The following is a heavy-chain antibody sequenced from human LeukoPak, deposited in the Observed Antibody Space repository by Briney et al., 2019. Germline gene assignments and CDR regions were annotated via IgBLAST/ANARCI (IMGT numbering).Heavy chain of an antibody. CDR2: IYYSGST. J-gene: IGHJ4*02. CDR1: GGSVSSGSYY. Sequence: SETLSLTCTVSGGSVSSGSYYWSWIRQPPGKGLEWIGYIYYSGSTNYNPSLKSRVTISVDTSKNQFSLKLSSVTAADTAVYYCAREGPVFVEMVTIEQYYFDYWGQGTLVTVSS. D-gene: IGHD5-24*01. CDR3: AREGPVFVEMVTIEQYYFDY. V-gene: IGHV4-61*01.